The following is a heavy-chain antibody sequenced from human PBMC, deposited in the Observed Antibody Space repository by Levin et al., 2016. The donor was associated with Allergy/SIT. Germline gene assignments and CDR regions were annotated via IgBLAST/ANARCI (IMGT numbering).Heavy chain of an antibody. J-gene: IGHJ3*02. D-gene: IGHD2-15*01. Sequence: WIRQPPGKALEWLALIDWDDDKYYSTSLKTRLTISKDTSKNQVVLTMTNMDPVDTATYYCARMPRYCSGGSCYPDAFVYLGPRDNGHRLL. V-gene: IGHV2-70*01. CDR2: IDWDDDK. CDR3: ARMPRYCSGGSCYPDAFVY.